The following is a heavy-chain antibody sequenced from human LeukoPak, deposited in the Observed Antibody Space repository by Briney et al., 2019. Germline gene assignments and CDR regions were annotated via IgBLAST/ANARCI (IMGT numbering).Heavy chain of an antibody. Sequence: SETLSLACAVYGGSFSGYYWNWIRQSPGKGLEWIGYIYYTGNTNYNPSLKSRVTLSVDTSSKQFSLQMTSVTAADTAVYFCARGRFGSPPGCFESWGQGTLVTVSP. D-gene: IGHD3-10*01. CDR2: IYYTGNT. J-gene: IGHJ5*01. CDR1: GGSFSGYY. V-gene: IGHV4-59*01. CDR3: ARGRFGSPPGCFES.